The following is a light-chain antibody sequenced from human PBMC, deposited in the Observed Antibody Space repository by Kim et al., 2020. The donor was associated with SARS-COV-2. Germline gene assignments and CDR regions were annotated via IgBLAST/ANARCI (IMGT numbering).Light chain of an antibody. V-gene: IGLV1-44*01. J-gene: IGLJ1*01. Sequence: GPRVTISCYGSCFNIVSNTVNCYQQRPGTAPKLLIYSNNQRPSGVPDRFSGSKSGTSASLAISGLQSEDEADYYCAAWDDSLNGYVFGTGTKVTVL. CDR1: CFNIVSNT. CDR3: AAWDDSLNGYV. CDR2: SNN.